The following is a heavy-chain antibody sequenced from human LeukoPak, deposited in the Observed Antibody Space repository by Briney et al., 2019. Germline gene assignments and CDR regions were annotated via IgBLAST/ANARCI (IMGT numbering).Heavy chain of an antibody. CDR2: IIPIFVIA. Sequence: ASVKVSCKASGGTFSSYAFSWVRQAPGQGLEWMGGIIPIFVIANYAQKFQGRVTITTDESTSTAYMELSSLRSEDTAVYYCAREAQIQLWSNFDYWGQGTLVTVSS. CDR3: AREAQIQLWSNFDY. J-gene: IGHJ4*02. D-gene: IGHD5-18*01. V-gene: IGHV1-69*05. CDR1: GGTFSSYA.